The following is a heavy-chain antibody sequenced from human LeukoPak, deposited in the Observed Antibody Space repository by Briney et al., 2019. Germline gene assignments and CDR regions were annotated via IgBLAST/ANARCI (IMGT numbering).Heavy chain of an antibody. CDR1: GFTFSSYS. CDR3: ARGITMIVVVKYYFDY. CDR2: ISSSSSTR. J-gene: IGHJ4*02. V-gene: IGHV3-48*01. Sequence: GGSLRLSCAASGFTFSSYSMNWVRQAPGKGLEWVSHISSSSSTRYYADSVKGRFTISRDNSKNTLYLQMNSLRAEDTAVYYCARGITMIVVVKYYFDYWGQGTLVTVSS. D-gene: IGHD3-22*01.